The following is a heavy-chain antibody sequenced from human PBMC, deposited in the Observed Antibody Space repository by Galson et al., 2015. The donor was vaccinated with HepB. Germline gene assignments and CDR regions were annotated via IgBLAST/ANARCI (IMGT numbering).Heavy chain of an antibody. CDR2: IHSGPVT. J-gene: IGHJ4*02. CDR1: EFTVSGDD. Sequence: SLRLSCATSEFTVSGDDMNWVRQPPEKGLEWVSIIHSGPVTYYADSVKGRFAISRDTSKNILYLQMNSLRAEDTAIYYCARGRGPLGRHSFDNWGPGTLVTVSS. CDR3: ARGRGPLGRHSFDN. V-gene: IGHV3-53*01. D-gene: IGHD3-10*01.